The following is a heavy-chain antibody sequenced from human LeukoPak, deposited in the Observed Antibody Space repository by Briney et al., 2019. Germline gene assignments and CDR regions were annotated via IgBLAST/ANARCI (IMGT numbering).Heavy chain of an antibody. CDR3: ARHTRLRMITFGGVIDLFDY. CDR1: GGTFSSYA. D-gene: IGHD3-16*02. J-gene: IGHJ4*02. Sequence: GASVKVSCKASGGTFSSYAISWVRQAPGQGLEWMGWISAYNGNTNYAQKLQGRVTMTTDTSTSTAYMELRSLRSDDTAVYYCARHTRLRMITFGGVIDLFDYWGQGTLVTVSS. CDR2: ISAYNGNT. V-gene: IGHV1-18*01.